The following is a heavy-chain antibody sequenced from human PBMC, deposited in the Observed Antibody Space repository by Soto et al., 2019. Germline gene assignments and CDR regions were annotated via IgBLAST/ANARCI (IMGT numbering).Heavy chain of an antibody. CDR1: GFTFNNYG. CDR2: IWNDGSNS. CDR3: XRRXXSPPTRGAXXARGAMDV. J-gene: IGHJ6*02. Sequence: GGSLRLSCAASGFTFNNYGMHWVRQAPGKGLEWVAVIWNDGSNSYYANYVKGRFTISRDNSKNTLHLQMSSLRAEDTAVYYCXRRXXSPPTRGAXXARGAMDVWGQGTXVTVSS. V-gene: IGHV3-33*08.